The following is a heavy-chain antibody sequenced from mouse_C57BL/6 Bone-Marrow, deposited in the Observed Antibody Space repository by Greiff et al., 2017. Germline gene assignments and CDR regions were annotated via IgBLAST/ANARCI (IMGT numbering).Heavy chain of an antibody. Sequence: EVKVVESGGDLVKPGGSLKLSCAASGFTFSSYGMSWVRQTPDKRLEWVATISSGGSYTYYPDSVKGRFTISRDNAKNTLYLQMSSLKSEDTAMYYCARLYYGSSLDWFAYWGQGTLVTVSA. J-gene: IGHJ3*01. V-gene: IGHV5-6*01. D-gene: IGHD1-1*01. CDR3: ARLYYGSSLDWFAY. CDR2: ISSGGSYT. CDR1: GFTFSSYG.